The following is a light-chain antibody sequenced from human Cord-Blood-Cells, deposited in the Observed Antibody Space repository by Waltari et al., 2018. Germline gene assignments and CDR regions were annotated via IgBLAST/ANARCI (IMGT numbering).Light chain of an antibody. CDR3: QQYNSYSYT. Sequence: DIQMTQSPSTLSASVGARVTITCRASQIISSWLAWYQQKPGKAPKLLIYKASSLESGVPSRFSGSGSGTEFTLTISILQPDDFATYYCQQYNSYSYTFGQGTKLEIK. J-gene: IGKJ2*01. CDR2: KAS. CDR1: QIISSW. V-gene: IGKV1-5*03.